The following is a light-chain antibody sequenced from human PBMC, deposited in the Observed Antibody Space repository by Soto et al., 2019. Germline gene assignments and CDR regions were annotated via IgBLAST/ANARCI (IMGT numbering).Light chain of an antibody. Sequence: QSALAQPASVSGSPGQSITISCTGTSSDVGGYNYVSWYQQHPGKAPKLMIFEVSNRPSGVSNRFSGSKSGNTASLTISGLQTEDEADYYCTSYTSSFTNLFGTGTKVTVL. CDR2: EVS. CDR1: SSDVGGYNY. CDR3: TSYTSSFTNL. V-gene: IGLV2-14*01. J-gene: IGLJ1*01.